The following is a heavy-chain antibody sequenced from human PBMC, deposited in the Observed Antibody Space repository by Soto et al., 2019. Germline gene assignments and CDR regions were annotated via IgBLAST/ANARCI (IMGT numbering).Heavy chain of an antibody. Sequence: QVHLVQSGAEVRKPGASVFVSCKASGYTFSGYEIHWVRQAPGQRLEWMGWINGGNGITKSSQEFQDRVTFNKDTFATTVYMELSSLRSEDTAVEYCARFGHGDRRLDTWGQGKMVIVS. V-gene: IGHV1-3*01. D-gene: IGHD4-17*01. CDR1: GYTFSGYE. J-gene: IGHJ3*02. CDR2: INGGNGIT. CDR3: ARFGHGDRRLDT.